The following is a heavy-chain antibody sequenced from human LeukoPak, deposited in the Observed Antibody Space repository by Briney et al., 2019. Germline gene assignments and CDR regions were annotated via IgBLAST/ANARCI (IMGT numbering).Heavy chain of an antibody. CDR2: IYYSGST. V-gene: IGHV4-39*01. CDR3: ARLYSGSFNDAFDI. CDR1: GGSISSSSYY. J-gene: IGHJ3*02. Sequence: PSETLSLTCTVSGGSISSSSYYWGWIRQPPGKGLVWIGSIYYSGSTYYNPSLKSRVTISVDTSKNQFSLKLSSVTAADTAVYYCARLYSGSFNDAFDIWGQGTMVTVSS. D-gene: IGHD1-26*01.